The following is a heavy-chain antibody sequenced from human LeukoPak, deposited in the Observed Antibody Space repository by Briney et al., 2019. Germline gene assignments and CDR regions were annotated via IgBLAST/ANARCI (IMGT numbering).Heavy chain of an antibody. CDR2: ISYDGSNK. CDR1: GFTFSSYA. CDR3: AKSQARKQWLVPYDY. D-gene: IGHD6-19*01. Sequence: GGSLRLSCAASGFTFSSYAMHWVRQAPGKGLEWVAVISYDGSNKYYADSVKGRFTISRDNSKNTLYLQMNSLRAEDTAVYYCAKSQARKQWLVPYDYWGQGTLVTVSS. J-gene: IGHJ4*02. V-gene: IGHV3-30*18.